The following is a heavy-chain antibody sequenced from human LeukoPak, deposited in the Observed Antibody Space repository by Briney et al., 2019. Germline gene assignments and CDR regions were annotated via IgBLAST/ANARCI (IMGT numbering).Heavy chain of an antibody. J-gene: IGHJ4*02. Sequence: SETLSLTCTVSGGSISSYYWSWIRQPPEKGLEWLGYIYYTGSTKYTPSLKSRVTISVDTSKNQFSLKLNSVTAADTAVYYCARSTVRGVIITPRYWGQGTLVTVSS. CDR3: ARSTVRGVIITPRY. D-gene: IGHD3-10*01. CDR1: GGSISSYY. CDR2: IYYTGST. V-gene: IGHV4-59*01.